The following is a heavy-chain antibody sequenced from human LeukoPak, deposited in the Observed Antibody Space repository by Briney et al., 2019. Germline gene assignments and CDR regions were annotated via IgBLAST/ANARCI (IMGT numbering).Heavy chain of an antibody. D-gene: IGHD2-2*01. V-gene: IGHV3-7*02. J-gene: IGHJ5*02. CDR1: GSTFSSYW. CDR2: IKQDGSEK. CDR3: AKALYCSSASCGWFDP. Sequence: GGSLRLSCAASGSTFSSYWMSWVRQAPGKGLEWVANIKQDGSEKYYVDSVKGRFTISRDNAKNSLYLQMNSLRAEDTAVYYCAKALYCSSASCGWFDPWGQGTLVTVSS.